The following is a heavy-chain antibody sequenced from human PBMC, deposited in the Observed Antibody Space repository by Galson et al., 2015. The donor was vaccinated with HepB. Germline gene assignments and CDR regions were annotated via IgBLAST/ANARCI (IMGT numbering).Heavy chain of an antibody. Sequence: SVKVSCKASGYTFTSYDINWVRQATGQGLEWTGWMNPNSGNTGYAQKFQGRVTMTRNTSISTAYMELSSLRSEDTAVYYCARRPGFLEWLLDYWGQGTLVTVSS. CDR3: ARRPGFLEWLLDY. CDR2: MNPNSGNT. J-gene: IGHJ4*02. V-gene: IGHV1-8*01. D-gene: IGHD3-3*01. CDR1: GYTFTSYD.